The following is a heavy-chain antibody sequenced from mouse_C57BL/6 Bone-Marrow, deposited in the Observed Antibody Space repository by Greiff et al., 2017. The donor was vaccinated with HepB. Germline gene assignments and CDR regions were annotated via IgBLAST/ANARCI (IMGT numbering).Heavy chain of an antibody. V-gene: IGHV1-72*01. CDR1: GYTFTSYR. CDR3: ARGVLLRYAMDY. Sequence: QVQLQQPGAELVKPGASVKLSCKASGYTFTSYRMHWVKQRSGRGLEWIGRFDPNSGGIKYNEKFKSKATLTVDKPSSTAYMQLSSLTSEDSAVYYCARGVLLRYAMDYWGQGTSVTVSS. J-gene: IGHJ4*01. CDR2: FDPNSGGI. D-gene: IGHD1-1*01.